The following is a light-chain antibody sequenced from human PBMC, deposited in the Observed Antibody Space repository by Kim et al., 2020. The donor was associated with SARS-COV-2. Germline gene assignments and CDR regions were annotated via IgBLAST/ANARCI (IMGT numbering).Light chain of an antibody. CDR3: QQSYSTPHM. Sequence: DIQMTQSPASLSASVGDRVTITCRASHNINSYLNWYQLKSGRAPKLLIYGASSLRSGVPSRFSGSGSGTDFNLTIYSLQPEDFAAYFCQQSYSTPHMFGQGTKVDIK. V-gene: IGKV1-39*01. CDR2: GAS. J-gene: IGKJ2*01. CDR1: HNINSY.